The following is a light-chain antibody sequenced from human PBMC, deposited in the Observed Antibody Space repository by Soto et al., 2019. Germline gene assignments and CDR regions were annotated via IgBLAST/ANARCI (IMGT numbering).Light chain of an antibody. V-gene: IGKV1-39*01. CDR1: QSISSY. J-gene: IGKJ1*01. CDR3: QEAHGFPWM. CDR2: ATS. Sequence: DIQMTQSPSSLSASVGDRVTITCRASQSISSYLNWYQQKPGKAPKPLIYATSSLQSGVPSRFSGSRSGTSFTFTISSLQAEDFATYYCQEAHGFPWMFGQGTRV.